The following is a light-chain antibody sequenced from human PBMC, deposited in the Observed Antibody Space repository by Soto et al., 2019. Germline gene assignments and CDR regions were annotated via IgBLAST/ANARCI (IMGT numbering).Light chain of an antibody. J-gene: IGKJ4*01. Sequence: DIQMTQSPSSLSASLGDRVTITCRASQSITTFLNWYQQKPGKAPKLLIYAASSLQSGVPSRFSGSGSGTDFTLTISSLQPEDFATYYCQQSFTSPLFGGGTRVEIK. CDR3: QQSFTSPL. CDR2: AAS. V-gene: IGKV1-39*01. CDR1: QSITTF.